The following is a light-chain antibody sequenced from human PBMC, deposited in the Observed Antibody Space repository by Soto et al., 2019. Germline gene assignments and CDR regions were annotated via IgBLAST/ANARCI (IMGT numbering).Light chain of an antibody. V-gene: IGLV4-69*01. CDR3: QSLGTGIQV. CDR2: INYDGTH. CDR1: SGYSTYA. J-gene: IGLJ3*02. Sequence: QSVLTQSPSASASLGASVKLTCTLSSGYSTYAIAWHQQQSEKGPRFLMKINYDGTHSKGDGFFDRFSGSSAGAERHLTISSLQDEEEADYYCQSLGTGIQVFGGGTKLTVL.